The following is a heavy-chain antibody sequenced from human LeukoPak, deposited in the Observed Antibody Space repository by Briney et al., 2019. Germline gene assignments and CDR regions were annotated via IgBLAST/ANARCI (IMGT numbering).Heavy chain of an antibody. D-gene: IGHD3-10*01. CDR1: GGSFSGYY. CDR2: INHSGST. CDR3: ARRRTYGSGMGVVAGY. V-gene: IGHV4-34*01. Sequence: PSETLSLTCAVYGGSFSGYYWSWIRQPPGKGLEWIGEINHSGSTNYNPFLKSRVTISVDTSKNQFSLKLSSVTAADTAVYYCARRRTYGSGMGVVAGYWGQGTLVTVSS. J-gene: IGHJ4*02.